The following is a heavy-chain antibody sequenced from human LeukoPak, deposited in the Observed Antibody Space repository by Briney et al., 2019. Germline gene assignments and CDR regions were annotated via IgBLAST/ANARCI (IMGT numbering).Heavy chain of an antibody. CDR3: AKDRGSSWHSFDY. D-gene: IGHD6-13*01. V-gene: IGHV3-9*01. CDR1: GFTFDDYA. CDR2: ISWNSGSI. Sequence: PGRSLRLSCAASGFTFDDYAMHWVRQAPGKGLEWVSGISWNSGSIGYADSVKGRFTISRDNAKNSLYLQMNSLRAEDTALYYCAKDRGSSWHSFDYWGQGTLVTVSS. J-gene: IGHJ4*02.